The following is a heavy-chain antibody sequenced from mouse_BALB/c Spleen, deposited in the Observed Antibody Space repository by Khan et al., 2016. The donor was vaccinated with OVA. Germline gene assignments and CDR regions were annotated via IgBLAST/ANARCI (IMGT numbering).Heavy chain of an antibody. CDR3: AREDYYGNYRGWFAY. D-gene: IGHD2-1*01. Sequence: VQLQQSGPELVKPGASVRISCKASGYTFTTYYINWVKQRPGQRLEWIGWIYPGNVNTKYNEMFKGKATLTADKSSSTAYMQLSSLNSDDSAVDCCAREDYYGNYRGWFAYWGQGTLVTVST. V-gene: IGHV1S56*01. CDR1: GYTFTTYY. J-gene: IGHJ3*01. CDR2: IYPGNVNT.